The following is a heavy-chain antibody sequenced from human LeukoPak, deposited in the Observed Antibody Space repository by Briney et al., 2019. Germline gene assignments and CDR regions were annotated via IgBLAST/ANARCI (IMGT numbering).Heavy chain of an antibody. CDR3: AKSTRGFIVVVPAAALDY. Sequence: GGSLRLSCAASGFTFSDYWMTWVRQAPEKGLEWVANIKEDGSETYYVDSVKGRFTISRDNAKNSLYLQMNSLRAEDTAVYYCAKSTRGFIVVVPAAALDYWGQGTLVTVSS. CDR2: IKEDGSET. CDR1: GFTFSDYW. V-gene: IGHV3-7*03. J-gene: IGHJ4*02. D-gene: IGHD2-2*01.